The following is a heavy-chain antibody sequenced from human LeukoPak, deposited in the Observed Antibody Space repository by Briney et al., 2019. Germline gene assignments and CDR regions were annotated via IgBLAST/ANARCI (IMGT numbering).Heavy chain of an antibody. CDR1: GFTFSSFG. D-gene: IGHD6-19*01. V-gene: IGHV3-33*01. CDR3: ARGWGSIGVTGLFDY. CDR2: IWYDGSKE. Sequence: GGSLRLSCAASGFTFSSFGMHWVRQAPGKGLEWVAVIWYDGSKEYYADSVKGRFTISRDNSKNTVYLQMNSLRVEDTAVYYCARGWGSIGVTGLFDYWGQGTLVTVSS. J-gene: IGHJ4*02.